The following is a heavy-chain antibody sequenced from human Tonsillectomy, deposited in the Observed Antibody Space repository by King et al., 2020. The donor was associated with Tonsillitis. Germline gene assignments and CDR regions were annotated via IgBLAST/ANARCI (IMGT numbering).Heavy chain of an antibody. Sequence: QLQESGPGLVKPSETLSLTCTVSGGSISSYYWSWIRQPPGKGLEWIGYIYYSGSTNCNPPLKSRVTISVDTSKNQFSLKLSSVTAADTAVYYCARVTIFGVATPPYYYYYMDVWGKGTTVTVSS. J-gene: IGHJ6*03. V-gene: IGHV4-59*01. CDR1: GGSISSYY. D-gene: IGHD3-3*01. CDR2: IYYSGST. CDR3: ARVTIFGVATPPYYYYYMDV.